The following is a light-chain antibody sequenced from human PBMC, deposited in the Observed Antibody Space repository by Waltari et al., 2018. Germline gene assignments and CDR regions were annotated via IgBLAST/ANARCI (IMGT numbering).Light chain of an antibody. V-gene: IGKV3-11*01. Sequence: EIVLTQSPATLSLSPGERATLSCRDSQSVSSYLAWYQQKPGQAPRLLIYDASIRATAIPARVSGSGSGTDVTLTISSLEPEDFAVYYCQQRSNWPPYTFGQGTKLEIK. CDR2: DAS. CDR1: QSVSSY. CDR3: QQRSNWPPYT. J-gene: IGKJ2*01.